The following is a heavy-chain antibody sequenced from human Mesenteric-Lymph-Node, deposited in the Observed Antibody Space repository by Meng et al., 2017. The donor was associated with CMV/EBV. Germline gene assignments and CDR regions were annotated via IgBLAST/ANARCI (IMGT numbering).Heavy chain of an antibody. CDR1: GYTFTGYY. CDR2: INPNSGGT. CDR3: ATLPTQYCSSTNCYKWFDP. V-gene: IGHV1-2*02. D-gene: IGHD2-2*02. J-gene: IGHJ5*02. Sequence: ASVKVSCKASGYTFTGYYMHWVRQAPGQGLEWMGWINPNSGGTNYAQKFQGRVTMTRDTSISTAYMELSRLRSDDTAVYYCATLPTQYCSSTNCYKWFDPWGQGTLVTVSS.